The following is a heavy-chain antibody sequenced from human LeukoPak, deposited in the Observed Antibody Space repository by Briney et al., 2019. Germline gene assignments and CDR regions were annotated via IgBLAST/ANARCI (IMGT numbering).Heavy chain of an antibody. CDR2: IYYSGST. V-gene: IGHV4-59*08. CDR3: ARGPGRSHSSSWYLVFDY. Sequence: SETLSLTCTVSGGSIGSYYWSWIRQPPGKGLEWIGYIYYSGSTNYNPSLKSRVTISVDTSKNQFSLKLSSVTAADTAVYYCARGPGRSHSSSWYLVFDYWGQGTLVTVSS. CDR1: GGSIGSYY. J-gene: IGHJ4*02. D-gene: IGHD6-13*01.